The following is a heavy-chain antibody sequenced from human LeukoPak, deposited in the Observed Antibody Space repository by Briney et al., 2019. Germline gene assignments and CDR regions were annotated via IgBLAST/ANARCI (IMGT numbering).Heavy chain of an antibody. CDR3: ARWIYYFDS. Sequence: PGGSLRLSCAASGFTFSSYAINWVRQAPGKGLEWVSAISAGGDTTLYADSVKGRFTISRDNPRNTLYLQMNNLRAEDTAIYHCARWIYYFDSWGQGTLVTVSS. J-gene: IGHJ4*02. V-gene: IGHV3-23*01. D-gene: IGHD5-12*01. CDR1: GFTFSSYA. CDR2: ISAGGDTT.